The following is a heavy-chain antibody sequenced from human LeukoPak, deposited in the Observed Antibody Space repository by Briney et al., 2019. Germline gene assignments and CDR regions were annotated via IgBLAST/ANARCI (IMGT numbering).Heavy chain of an antibody. CDR3: ARDMGGIVGVTTVDY. D-gene: IGHD1-26*01. V-gene: IGHV1-24*01. CDR2: FDPEDGET. CDR1: GYTLSELS. J-gene: IGHJ4*02. Sequence: VASVKVSCKVSGYTLSELSIHWVRQSPRKGLEWVGGFDPEDGETIYTQKFQGRVTMTRDTSISTAYMELSRLTSDDTAMYYCARDMGGIVGVTTVDYWGQGTLVTVSS.